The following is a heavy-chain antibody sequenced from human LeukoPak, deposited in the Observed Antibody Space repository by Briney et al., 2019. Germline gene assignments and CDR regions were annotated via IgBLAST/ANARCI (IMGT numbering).Heavy chain of an antibody. CDR3: ARGKWACSSTSCYKAYYYGMDV. J-gene: IGHJ6*02. CDR1: GVSISSYY. V-gene: IGHV4-59*08. CDR2: IYYTGST. D-gene: IGHD2-2*02. Sequence: PSETLSLTCTVSGVSISSYYWSWIRQPPGKGLEWIGYIYYTGSTKYSASLKSRVTISVDTSKNQFSLKLSSVTAADTAVYYCARGKWACSSTSCYKAYYYGMDVWGQGTTVTVSS.